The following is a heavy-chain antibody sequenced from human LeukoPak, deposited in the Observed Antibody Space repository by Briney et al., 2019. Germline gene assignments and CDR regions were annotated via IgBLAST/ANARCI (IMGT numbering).Heavy chain of an antibody. D-gene: IGHD6-6*01. CDR3: AKRPVYYCYYMDV. V-gene: IGHV3-30*02. CDR1: GFTFSSYG. CDR2: IRYDGSNK. J-gene: IGHJ6*03. Sequence: GGSLRLSCAASGFTFSSYGMHWVRQAPGKGLEWVAFIRYDGSNKYYADSVKGRFTISRDNSKNTLYLQMNSLRAEDTAVYYCAKRPVYYCYYMDVWGKGTTVTVSS.